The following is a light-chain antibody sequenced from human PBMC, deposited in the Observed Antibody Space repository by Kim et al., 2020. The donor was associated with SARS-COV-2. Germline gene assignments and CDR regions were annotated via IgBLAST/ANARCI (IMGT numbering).Light chain of an antibody. CDR1: QIVSSS. CDR3: QQYANWIT. V-gene: IGKV3-11*01. Sequence: EIVLTQSPATLSLSPGERATLSCRASQIVSSSLAWYQHKPGQAPRLIISDASDRATGIPARFSGSGSGTDFTLTISYIEPEDFAVYYCQQYANWITFGPGTKVDIK. CDR2: DAS. J-gene: IGKJ3*01.